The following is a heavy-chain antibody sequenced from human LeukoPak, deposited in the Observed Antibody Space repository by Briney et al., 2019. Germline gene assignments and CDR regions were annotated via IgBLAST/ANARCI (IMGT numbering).Heavy chain of an antibody. D-gene: IGHD3-22*01. CDR2: IYTSGST. CDR3: ARDYYDSSGYYGFDY. Sequence: PSETLSLTCTVSGGSISSYYWSWIRQPAGKGLEWIGRIYTSGSTNYNPSLKSRATMSVDTSKNQFSLKLSSVTAADTAVYYCARDYYDSSGYYGFDYWGQGTLVTVSS. CDR1: GGSISSYY. V-gene: IGHV4-4*07. J-gene: IGHJ4*02.